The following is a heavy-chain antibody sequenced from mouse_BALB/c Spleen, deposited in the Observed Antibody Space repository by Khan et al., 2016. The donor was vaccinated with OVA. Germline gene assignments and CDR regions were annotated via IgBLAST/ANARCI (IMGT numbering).Heavy chain of an antibody. CDR1: GFTFSTYG. Sequence: EVELVESGGDLVKPGGSLKLSCAASGFTFSTYGMSWVRQTPDKRLEWVATVSTGGGYTYYPDSVKGRFTISRDNATNTLYLQLSGLKSEDTAMFYCTRFAYYYDSEGFAYWGQGTMVTVSA. J-gene: IGHJ3*01. CDR3: TRFAYYYDSEGFAY. D-gene: IGHD1-1*01. V-gene: IGHV5-6*01. CDR2: VSTGGGYT.